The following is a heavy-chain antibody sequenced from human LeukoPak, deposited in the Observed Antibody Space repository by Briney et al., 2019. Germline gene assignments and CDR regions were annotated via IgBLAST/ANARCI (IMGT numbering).Heavy chain of an antibody. Sequence: ASVKVSCKASGYTFTSYGISWVRQAPGQGLAWMGWISAYNGNTNYAQKLQGRVTMTTDTSTSTAYMELRSLRSDDTAVYYCAREDYYYYYGMDVWGQGTTVTVSS. CDR1: GYTFTSYG. CDR3: AREDYYYYYGMDV. V-gene: IGHV1-18*01. J-gene: IGHJ6*02. CDR2: ISAYNGNT.